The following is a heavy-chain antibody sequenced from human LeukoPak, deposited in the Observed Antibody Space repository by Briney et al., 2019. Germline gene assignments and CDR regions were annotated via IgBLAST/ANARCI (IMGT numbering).Heavy chain of an antibody. CDR2: IHYSGST. D-gene: IGHD3-22*01. J-gene: IGHJ4*02. CDR1: GGSVSSSTYY. CDR3: ARTTKYSYDSSGYSSSLYFDY. Sequence: PSETLSLTCTVSGGSVSSSTYYWGWIRQPPGKGLEWIGCIHYSGSTYYRPSLNSRVAVSGDTSKSQFSLNLSSVTAADTAVYYCARTTKYSYDSSGYSSSLYFDYWGQGILVTVSS. V-gene: IGHV4-39*01.